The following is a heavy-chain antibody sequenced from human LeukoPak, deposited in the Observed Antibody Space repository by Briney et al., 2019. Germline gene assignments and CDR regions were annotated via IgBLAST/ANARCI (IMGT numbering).Heavy chain of an antibody. CDR3: DRDVGGRTHFKY. CDR1: GFTFWNYG. J-gene: IGHJ4*02. CDR2: IKSKPDGETT. Sequence: PVRALTLSCTVSGFTFWNYGLTWFRQGPGKGLECVGFIKSKPDGETTKYAASVEGRFTISRDDTKSIAYLQMNSVKNEDTGVYYCDRDVGGRTHFKYWGKGTLVTVSS. D-gene: IGHD2-15*01. V-gene: IGHV3-49*03.